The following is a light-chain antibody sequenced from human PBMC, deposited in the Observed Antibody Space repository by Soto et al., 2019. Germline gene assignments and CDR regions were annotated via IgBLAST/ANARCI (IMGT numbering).Light chain of an antibody. CDR2: EVS. V-gene: IGLV2-14*01. CDR3: SSYTSSGTLV. J-gene: IGLJ1*01. Sequence: QSALTQPASVSGSPGQSITISCTGTSSYVGGYNYVSWYQHHPGKAPKLMIYEVSNRPSGVSNRFSGSKSGNTASLTISGLQAEDEADYYCSSYTSSGTLVFGTGTKVTVL. CDR1: SSYVGGYNY.